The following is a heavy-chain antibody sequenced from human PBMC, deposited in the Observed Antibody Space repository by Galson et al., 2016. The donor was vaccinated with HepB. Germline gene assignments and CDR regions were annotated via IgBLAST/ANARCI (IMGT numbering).Heavy chain of an antibody. CDR1: GFSFSHAW. J-gene: IGHJ4*02. Sequence: SLRLSCAASGFSFSHAWLSWIRQAPGKGLEWVGRIKSKADGETRDYAAAVKGRFTISRDDSKSTLSLQMNSLKSDDTAVYYCTTHEAYWGQGTLVTVSS. CDR3: TTHEAY. V-gene: IGHV3-15*01. CDR2: IKSKADGETR.